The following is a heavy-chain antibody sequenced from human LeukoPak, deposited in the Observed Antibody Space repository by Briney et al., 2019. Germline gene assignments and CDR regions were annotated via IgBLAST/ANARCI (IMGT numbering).Heavy chain of an antibody. J-gene: IGHJ5*02. CDR3: ARAGQQQFVRLWFDP. D-gene: IGHD6-13*01. Sequence: PSETLSLTCTVSGGSISSSTYYWGWIRQPPGKGLEWSGSIYFSGTTYYNPSLKSRVTISVDTSKNQFSLKLSSVTAADTAVYYCARAGQQQFVRLWFDPWGQGTLVTVSS. CDR2: IYFSGTT. V-gene: IGHV4-39*01. CDR1: GGSISSSTYY.